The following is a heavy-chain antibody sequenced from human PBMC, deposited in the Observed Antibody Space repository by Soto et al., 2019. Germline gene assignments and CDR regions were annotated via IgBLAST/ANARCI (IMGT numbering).Heavy chain of an antibody. CDR1: GFTFDDYT. J-gene: IGHJ6*02. V-gene: IGHV3-43*01. D-gene: IGHD6-6*01. Sequence: EVQLVESGGVVVQPGGSLRLSCAASGFTFDDYTMHWVRQAPGKGLEWVSLLSWDGGSTYYADSVKGRFTISRDNSKNPLYLQMNSLRSEDTALYYCAKDHGYSSSSYYYYGMDVWGQGTTVTVSS. CDR2: LSWDGGST. CDR3: AKDHGYSSSSYYYYGMDV.